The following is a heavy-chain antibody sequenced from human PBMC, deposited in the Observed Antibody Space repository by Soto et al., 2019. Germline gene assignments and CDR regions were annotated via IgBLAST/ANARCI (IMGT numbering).Heavy chain of an antibody. V-gene: IGHV4-59*01. Sequence: SETLSLTCTVSGGSISSYYWSWIRQPPGKGLEWIGYIYYSGSTNYNPSLKSRVTISVDTSKNQFSLKLSSVTAADTAVYYCVRAYGGYADYWGQGALVT. CDR2: IYYSGST. D-gene: IGHD5-12*01. J-gene: IGHJ4*02. CDR1: GGSISSYY. CDR3: VRAYGGYADY.